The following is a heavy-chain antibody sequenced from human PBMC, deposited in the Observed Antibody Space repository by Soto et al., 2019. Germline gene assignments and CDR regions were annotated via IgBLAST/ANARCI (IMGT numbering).Heavy chain of an antibody. CDR2: IKSKTDGGTT. Sequence: GGSLRLACAASGFTFSNAWINWVRQAPGKGLEWVGRIKSKTDGGTTDFAASVKGRFAISRDDSKNMVYLQMNSLKTEDTAVYYFTLDSCSTVVIITFDYWAQRTLVTGSS. CDR1: GFTFSNAW. V-gene: IGHV3-15*07. CDR3: TLDSCSTVVIITFDY. J-gene: IGHJ4*03. D-gene: IGHD3-22*01.